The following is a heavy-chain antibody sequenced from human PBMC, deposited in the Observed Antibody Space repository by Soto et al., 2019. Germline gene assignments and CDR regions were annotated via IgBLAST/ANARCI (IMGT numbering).Heavy chain of an antibody. J-gene: IGHJ6*03. D-gene: IGHD1-26*01. CDR1: GYSFTSYW. V-gene: IGHV5-51*01. CDR3: ARHSEVYYYYMDV. Sequence: SCKGSGYSFTSYWIGCVRQMPGKGLEWMGIIYPGDSDTRYSPSFQGQVTISADKSISTAYLQWSSLKASDTAMYYCARHSEVYYYYMDVWGKGTTVTVS. CDR2: IYPGDSDT.